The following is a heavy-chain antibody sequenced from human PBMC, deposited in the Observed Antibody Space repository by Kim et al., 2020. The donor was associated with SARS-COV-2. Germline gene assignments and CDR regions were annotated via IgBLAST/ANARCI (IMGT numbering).Heavy chain of an antibody. Sequence: VKGRFTISRDDSKNTVYLQMNSLETEDTAVYYCTTVSGTTCACCCDSHIWGQGTTVTVSS. V-gene: IGHV3-15*01. J-gene: IGHJ3*02. D-gene: IGHD1-1*01. CDR3: TTVSGTTCACCCDSHI.